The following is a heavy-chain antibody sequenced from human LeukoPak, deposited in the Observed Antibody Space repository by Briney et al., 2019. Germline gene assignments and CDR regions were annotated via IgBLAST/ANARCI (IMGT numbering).Heavy chain of an antibody. CDR1: GASISSSNYY. V-gene: IGHV4-39*07. J-gene: IGHJ4*02. Sequence: KPSETLSLTCTVSGASISSSNYYWGWIRQPPGKGLEWIGSIYYSGSTYYNPSLKSRVTISVDTSMNQFSLKLSSVTAADTAVYYCARDQRRYYFDFWGQGTLVTVSS. D-gene: IGHD3-9*01. CDR3: ARDQRRYYFDF. CDR2: IYYSGST.